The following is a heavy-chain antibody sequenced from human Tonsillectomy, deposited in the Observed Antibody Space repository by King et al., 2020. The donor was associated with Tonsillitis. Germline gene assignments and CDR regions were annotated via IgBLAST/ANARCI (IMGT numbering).Heavy chain of an antibody. J-gene: IGHJ4*02. CDR2: IRSKAYGGTT. CDR1: GFTFGDYA. D-gene: IGHD3-10*01. CDR3: TAPWTYGSGSYLDRFDY. V-gene: IGHV3-49*03. Sequence: VQLVESGGGLVQPGRSLRLSCTASGFTFGDYAMSWFRQAPGKGLEWVGFIRSKAYGGTTEYAASVKGRFTISRDDSKSIAYLQMNSLKTEDTAVYYCTAPWTYGSGSYLDRFDYWGQGTLVTVSS.